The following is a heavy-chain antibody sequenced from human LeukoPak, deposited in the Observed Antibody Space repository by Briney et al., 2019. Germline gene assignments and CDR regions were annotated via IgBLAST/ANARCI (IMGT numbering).Heavy chain of an antibody. CDR3: ARTGGYNWNDDAFDI. CDR1: GGSISSSSYY. CDR2: IYYSGST. Sequence: SETLSLTCTVSGGSISSSSYYWGWIRQPPGKGLEWIGSIYYSGSTYYNPSLKSRVTISVDTSKNQFSLKLSSVTAADTAVYYCARTGGYNWNDDAFDIWGQGTMVTVSS. V-gene: IGHV4-39*07. D-gene: IGHD1-20*01. J-gene: IGHJ3*02.